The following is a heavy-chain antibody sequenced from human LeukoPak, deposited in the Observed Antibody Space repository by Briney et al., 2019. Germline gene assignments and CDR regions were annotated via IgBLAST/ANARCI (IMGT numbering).Heavy chain of an antibody. CDR2: IIPIFGTA. CDR3: ARVRSDTAYCGGDCSWFDP. V-gene: IGHV1-69*13. CDR1: GGTFSSYA. Sequence: SVKVSCKASGGTFSSYAISWVRQAPGQGLEWMGGIIPIFGTANYAQKFQGRVTITADESTSTAYMELSSLRSEDTAVYYCARVRSDTAYCGGDCSWFDPWGQGTLVTVSS. J-gene: IGHJ5*02. D-gene: IGHD2-21*02.